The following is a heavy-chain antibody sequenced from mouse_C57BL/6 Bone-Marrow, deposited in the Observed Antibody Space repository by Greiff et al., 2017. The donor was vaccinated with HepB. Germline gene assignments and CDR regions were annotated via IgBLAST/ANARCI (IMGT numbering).Heavy chain of an antibody. V-gene: IGHV1-64*01. D-gene: IGHD1-1*01. Sequence: QVQLQQPGAELVKPGASVKLSCKASGYTFTSYWMHWVKQRAGQGLEWIGMIHPNSGSTNYNEKFKSKATLTVDESSSSAYMQLSSLTSEGSAVYYCAATVPDFDVWGTGTTVTVSS. CDR2: IHPNSGST. CDR1: GYTFTSYW. CDR3: AATVPDFDV. J-gene: IGHJ1*03.